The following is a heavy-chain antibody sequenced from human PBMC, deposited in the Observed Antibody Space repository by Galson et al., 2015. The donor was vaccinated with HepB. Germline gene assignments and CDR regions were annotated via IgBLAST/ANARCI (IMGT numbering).Heavy chain of an antibody. D-gene: IGHD3-22*01. Sequence: SVKVSCKASGYTFTSSGISWVRQAPGQGLEWMGWVSVYNGNTNSAQKLQGRVTMTTDTSTSTAYMELRSLKSDDTAVYYCARPRSSGYYYDWFDPWGQGTLVTVSS. CDR1: GYTFTSSG. CDR3: ARPRSSGYYYDWFDP. V-gene: IGHV1-18*01. J-gene: IGHJ5*02. CDR2: VSVYNGNT.